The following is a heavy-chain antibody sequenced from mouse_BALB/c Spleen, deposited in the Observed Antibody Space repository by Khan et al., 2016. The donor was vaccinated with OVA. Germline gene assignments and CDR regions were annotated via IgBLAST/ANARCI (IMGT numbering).Heavy chain of an antibody. CDR1: GFTFSSFG. CDR3: ARRGDGYPAWFAY. Sequence: VQLKESGGGLVQPGGSRKLSCAASGFTFSSFGMHWVRQAPEKGLEWVAYISSGSSTIYYADTVKGRFTISRDNPKNTLFLQMTSLRSEDTAMYYCARRGDGYPAWFAYWGQGTLVTVSA. D-gene: IGHD2-3*01. V-gene: IGHV5-17*02. CDR2: ISSGSSTI. J-gene: IGHJ3*01.